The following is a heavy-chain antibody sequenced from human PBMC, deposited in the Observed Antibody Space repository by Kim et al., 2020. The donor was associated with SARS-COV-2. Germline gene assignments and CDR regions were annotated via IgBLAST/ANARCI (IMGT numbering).Heavy chain of an antibody. V-gene: IGHV1-46*01. J-gene: IGHJ4*02. Sequence: AQKFQGRVTMTRDTSTSTVYMELSSLRSEDTAVYYCARAPYSSSPLYPDYWGQGTLVTVSS. CDR3: ARAPYSSSPLYPDY. D-gene: IGHD6-13*01.